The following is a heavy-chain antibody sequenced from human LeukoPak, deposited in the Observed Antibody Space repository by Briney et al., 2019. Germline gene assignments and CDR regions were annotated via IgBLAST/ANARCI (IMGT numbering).Heavy chain of an antibody. CDR2: IYYDGSIK. CDR3: AKDRDRFENLDY. J-gene: IGHJ4*02. V-gene: IGHV3-33*06. CDR1: GFTFSSYG. Sequence: GGSLRLSCAASGFTFSSYGMHWVRQAPGRGLEWVAVIYYDGSIKYYADSVRGRFTISRDNSKNTLYLQMNSLRAEDTAVYYCAKDRDRFENLDYWSQGTQVTVLS. D-gene: IGHD3-10*01.